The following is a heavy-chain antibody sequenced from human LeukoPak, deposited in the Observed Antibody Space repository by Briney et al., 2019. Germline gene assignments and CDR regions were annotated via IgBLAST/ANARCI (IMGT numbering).Heavy chain of an antibody. D-gene: IGHD3-3*01. CDR2: INHSGNT. J-gene: IGHJ4*02. CDR3: ARGYERFLEWLYFDY. CDR1: GGSFSGYY. V-gene: IGHV4-34*01. Sequence: SETLSLSCAVYGGSFSGYYRSWIRQPPGKGLEWIGEINHSGNTNYNPSLKSRVTISVDTSKNQFSLKLSSETAADTAVYYCARGYERFLEWLYFDYWGQGTLVTVCS.